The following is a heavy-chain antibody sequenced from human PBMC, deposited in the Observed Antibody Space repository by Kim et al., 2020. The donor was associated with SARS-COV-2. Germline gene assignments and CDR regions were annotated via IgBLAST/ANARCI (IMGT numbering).Heavy chain of an antibody. CDR1: GYTFTSYY. CDR3: ARELQYYYDSSGHRGNWFDP. D-gene: IGHD3-22*01. CDR2: INPSGGST. J-gene: IGHJ5*02. V-gene: IGHV1-46*01. Sequence: ASVKVSCKASGYTFTSYYMHWVRQAPGQGLEWMGIINPSGGSTSYAQKFQGRVTMTRDTSTSTVYMELSSLRSEDTAVYYCARELQYYYDSSGHRGNWFDPWGQGTLVTVSS.